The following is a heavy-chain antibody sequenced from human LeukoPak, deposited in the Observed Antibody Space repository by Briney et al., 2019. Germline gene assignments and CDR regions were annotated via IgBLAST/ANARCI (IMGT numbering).Heavy chain of an antibody. V-gene: IGHV4-34*01. Sequence: SETLSLTCAVYGVSFSGYYCSWIRQPPGKGLEWIGEINHSGSTNYNPSLNSRVTISVDTSKSQLSLKLSSVTAADTAVYYCAREGTAAPYGMAVWGKGTTVTVSS. J-gene: IGHJ6*04. CDR2: INHSGST. CDR1: GVSFSGYY. CDR3: AREGTAAPYGMAV. D-gene: IGHD2-2*01.